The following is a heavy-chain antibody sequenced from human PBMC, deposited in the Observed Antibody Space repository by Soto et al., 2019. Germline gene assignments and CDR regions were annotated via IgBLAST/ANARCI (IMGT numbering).Heavy chain of an antibody. CDR3: ARVGVGHYEFDY. CDR1: GFTFSSYW. Sequence: EVQLVGSGGALVQPGGSLRLSCAASGFTFSSYWMHWVRQAPGEGLVWVSRIKTDGSSTSYADSVKGRFTISRDNAKNTMYLQMNSLRAEDTAVYYCARVGVGHYEFDYWGQGTLVTVSS. D-gene: IGHD3-16*01. CDR2: IKTDGSST. J-gene: IGHJ4*02. V-gene: IGHV3-74*01.